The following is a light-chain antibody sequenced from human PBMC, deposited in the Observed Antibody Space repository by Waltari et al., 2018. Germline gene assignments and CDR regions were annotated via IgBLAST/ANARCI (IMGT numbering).Light chain of an antibody. CDR2: INN. CDR1: TSTIGSNT. J-gene: IGLJ3*02. Sequence: QSGLTQPPSASGTPGQRVTIPCSGSTSTIGSNTVNWYQQVPGTAPQLLIFINNQRPSGVPDRFSGSKSGTSASLAISGLQSEDEADYSCAAWDDSLNAWVFGGGTKLTVL. CDR3: AAWDDSLNAWV. V-gene: IGLV1-44*01.